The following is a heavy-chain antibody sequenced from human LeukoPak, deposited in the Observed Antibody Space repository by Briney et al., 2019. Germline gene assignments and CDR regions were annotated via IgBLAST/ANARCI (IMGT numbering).Heavy chain of an antibody. CDR3: ARDLRGYSYGYHSSVSYYGMDV. CDR1: GYTFTGSY. J-gene: IGHJ6*02. V-gene: IGHV1-2*02. Sequence: ASVTVSCTASGYTFTGSYMHWVRQPPAQGLEWMGWINPNSGGTNYAQTFTGRVTMTRDTPISAAYMELSRMRSDDTAVYYCARDLRGYSYGYHSSVSYYGMDVWGQGTTVSVSS. CDR2: INPNSGGT. D-gene: IGHD5-18*01.